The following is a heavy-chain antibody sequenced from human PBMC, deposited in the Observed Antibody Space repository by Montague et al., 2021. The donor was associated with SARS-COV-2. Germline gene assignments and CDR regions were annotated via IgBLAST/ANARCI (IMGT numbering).Heavy chain of an antibody. D-gene: IGHD6-25*01. J-gene: IGHJ2*01. CDR3: AKGSGYP. Sequence: TLSLTCTVSGGSVTSTTYYWSWFRQRPGRGLEWVGFIYSSGSTAYSPSLENRLTMSIDTSMNQFSLRLTSATAADTAVYYCAKGSGYPWGRGTRVAV. CDR1: GGSVTSTTYY. CDR2: IYSSGST. V-gene: IGHV4-31*03.